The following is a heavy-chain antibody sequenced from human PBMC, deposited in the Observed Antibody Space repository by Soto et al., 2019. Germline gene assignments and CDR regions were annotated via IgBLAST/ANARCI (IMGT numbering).Heavy chain of an antibody. CDR1: GGSISSYY. D-gene: IGHD3-9*01. CDR3: ARDEGYYDILTGYSKNWFDP. CDR2: IYTSGST. J-gene: IGHJ5*02. Sequence: SETLSLTCTVSGGSISSYYWSWIRQPAGKGLEWIGRIYTSGSTNYNPSLKSRVTMSVDTSKNQFSLKLSSVTAADTAVYYCARDEGYYDILTGYSKNWFDPWGQGTLVTVSS. V-gene: IGHV4-4*07.